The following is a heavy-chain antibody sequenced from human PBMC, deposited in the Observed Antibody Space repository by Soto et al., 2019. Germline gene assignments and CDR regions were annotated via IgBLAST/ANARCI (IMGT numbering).Heavy chain of an antibody. V-gene: IGHV3-23*01. CDR2: ISGSGGST. CDR1: GFTFSSYA. CDR3: ATGQGFYYYYGMDA. J-gene: IGHJ6*02. Sequence: EVQLLESGGGLVQPGGSLRLSCAASGFTFSSYAMSWVRQAPGKGLEWVSAISGSGGSTSYADSVKGRFTISRDNSKNTLYLQMNSLRAEDTAVYYCATGQGFYYYYGMDAWGQGTTVTVSS.